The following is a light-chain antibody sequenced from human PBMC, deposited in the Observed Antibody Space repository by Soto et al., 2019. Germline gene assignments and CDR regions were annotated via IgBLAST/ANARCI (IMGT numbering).Light chain of an antibody. CDR2: ENN. CDR3: GTWDSSLSYV. CDR1: SSNIGNNY. J-gene: IGLJ1*01. V-gene: IGLV1-51*02. Sequence: QSVLTRPPSVSAAPGQKVTISCSGGSSNIGNNYVSWFQQLPGTAPKLLIYENNKRPSGIPDRFSGSKSGASATLDITGLQTGDEADYYCGTWDSSLSYVFGTGTKVTVL.